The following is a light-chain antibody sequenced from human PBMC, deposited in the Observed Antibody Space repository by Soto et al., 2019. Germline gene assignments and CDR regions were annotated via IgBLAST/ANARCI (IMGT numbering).Light chain of an antibody. Sequence: EIVLTQSPGTLSLSPGERATLSCRASQSVSSCYLAWYQQKPGQAPRLLIYGASSRTTGIPYRFSGSGSGTDFTLTISRLQPEDFAVYYCQQYGSSGWTFGQGTKVEIK. V-gene: IGKV3-20*01. CDR2: GAS. CDR1: QSVSSCY. CDR3: QQYGSSGWT. J-gene: IGKJ1*01.